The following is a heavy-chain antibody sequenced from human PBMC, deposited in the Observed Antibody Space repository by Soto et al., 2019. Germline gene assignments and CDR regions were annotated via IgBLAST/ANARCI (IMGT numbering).Heavy chain of an antibody. CDR2: ILCSGTT. CDR3: ARNGALDY. Sequence: SETLSLTCTVSGGSISSGDYYWSWIRQPPGKGLEWIGYILCSGTTNYNPSLESRLTISVDTSKNQFSLKLTSVTAADTAVYYCARNGALDYWGRGTLVTVSS. J-gene: IGHJ4*02. V-gene: IGHV4-30-4*01. CDR1: GGSISSGDYY. D-gene: IGHD2-8*01.